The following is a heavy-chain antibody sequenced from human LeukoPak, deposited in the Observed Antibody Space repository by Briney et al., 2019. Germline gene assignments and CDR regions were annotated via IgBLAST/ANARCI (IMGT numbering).Heavy chain of an antibody. Sequence: SAKVSCKASGGTFSSYAISWVRQAPGQGLEWMGGIIPIFGTANYAQKFQGRVTITADESTSTAYMELSSLRSEDTAVYYCARSSIAVATIGYYYGMDVWGKGTTVTVSS. CDR2: IIPIFGTA. J-gene: IGHJ6*04. D-gene: IGHD5-12*01. CDR3: ARSSIAVATIGYYYGMDV. V-gene: IGHV1-69*13. CDR1: GGTFSSYA.